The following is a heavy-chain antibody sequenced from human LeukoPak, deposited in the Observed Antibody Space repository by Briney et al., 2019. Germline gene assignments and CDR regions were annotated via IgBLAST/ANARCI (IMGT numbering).Heavy chain of an antibody. D-gene: IGHD3-9*01. J-gene: IGHJ6*02. Sequence: GGSLRLSCATSGFTFNNYGMHWVRQAPGKGLEWMALIWYDGSNKYYADSVKGRFTISRDNSKNTLYLQMNSLRAEDTAVYYCSREYFDWSRNYYYGMDVWGQGTTVTVSS. CDR3: SREYFDWSRNYYYGMDV. CDR2: IWYDGSNK. CDR1: GFTFNNYG. V-gene: IGHV3-33*01.